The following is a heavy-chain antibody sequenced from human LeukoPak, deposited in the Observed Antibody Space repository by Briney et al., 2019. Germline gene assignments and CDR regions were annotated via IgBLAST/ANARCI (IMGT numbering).Heavy chain of an antibody. V-gene: IGHV3-7*01. Sequence: PGGSLRLSCAASGFTFSSYAMSWVRQAPGKGLEWVANIKQDGSEKYYVDSVKGRFTISRDNAKNSLYLQMNSLRAEDTAVYYCAREEWGILWFGEIVGSYWGQGTLVTVSS. D-gene: IGHD3-10*01. CDR1: GFTFSSYA. CDR2: IKQDGSEK. CDR3: AREEWGILWFGEIVGSY. J-gene: IGHJ4*02.